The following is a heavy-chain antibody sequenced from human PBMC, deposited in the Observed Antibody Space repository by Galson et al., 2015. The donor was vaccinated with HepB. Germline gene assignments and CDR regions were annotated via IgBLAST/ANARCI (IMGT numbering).Heavy chain of an antibody. J-gene: IGHJ4*02. Sequence: SVKVSCKASGYTFTGYYMHWVRQAPGQGLEWMGWTNPNSGGTNYAQKFQGRVTMTRDTSISTAYMELSRLRSDDTAVYYCARAGNWGEGHDYWGQGTLVTVSS. CDR2: TNPNSGGT. CDR3: ARAGNWGEGHDY. CDR1: GYTFTGYY. D-gene: IGHD3-16*01. V-gene: IGHV1-2*02.